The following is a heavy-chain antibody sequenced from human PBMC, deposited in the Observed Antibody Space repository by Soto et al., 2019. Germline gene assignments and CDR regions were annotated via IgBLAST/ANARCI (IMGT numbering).Heavy chain of an antibody. Sequence: QVQLVESGGGVVQPGRSRRLSCEPPGLTFSSFAMHWVAQAPGKGLEWVAHISYDGRNEHSADSVKGRFTISRDNSEDTLYLQMNSLIVEDTAVYFCAKDTYYHDSSGYYIFEFWGQGTLVTVSS. J-gene: IGHJ4*02. V-gene: IGHV3-30*18. D-gene: IGHD3-22*01. CDR3: AKDTYYHDSSGYYIFEF. CDR2: ISYDGRNE. CDR1: GLTFSSFA.